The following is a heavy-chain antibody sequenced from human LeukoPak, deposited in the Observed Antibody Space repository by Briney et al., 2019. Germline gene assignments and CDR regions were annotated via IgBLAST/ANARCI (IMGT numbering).Heavy chain of an antibody. D-gene: IGHD6-13*01. CDR3: AKDRAQQLVLDF. J-gene: IGHJ4*02. CDR2: IIGSGSST. CDR1: GFTFSSYA. V-gene: IGHV3-23*01. Sequence: GGSLRLSCAASGFTFSSYAMSWVRQAPGKGLEWVSAIIGSGSSTYYADSVKGRFTISRDNSRNTLFLQMNSLRAEDTAVYYCAKDRAQQLVLDFWGQGTLVTVSS.